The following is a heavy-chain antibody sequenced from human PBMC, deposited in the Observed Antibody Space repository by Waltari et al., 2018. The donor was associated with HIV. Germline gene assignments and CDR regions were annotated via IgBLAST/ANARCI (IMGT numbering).Heavy chain of an antibody. CDR3: PRGPRPSTVTASGWYFNL. V-gene: IGHV4-34*02. J-gene: IGHJ2*01. CDR2: IKHIRVA. Sequence: QVQLQQWGSGLLKPSETLYRTCAVYGGSFSGYYWSWIRQPPGKGLEWIGEIKHIRVANSNPSRKKGVVMSGDISTNHYSLSCDSWTAAYSVVYYAPRGPRPSTVTASGWYFNLWGRGTLVIVSS. CDR1: GGSFSGYY. D-gene: IGHD4-17*01.